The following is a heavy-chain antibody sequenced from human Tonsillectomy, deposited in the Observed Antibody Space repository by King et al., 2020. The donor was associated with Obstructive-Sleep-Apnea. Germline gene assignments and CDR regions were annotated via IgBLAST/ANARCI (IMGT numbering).Heavy chain of an antibody. CDR3: ARDSPHCPFDY. CDR1: GFTFSSYW. CDR2: IKHDGSEK. J-gene: IGHJ4*02. Sequence: VQLVESGGGLVQPGGSLRLSCAASGFTFSSYWMSWVRQAPGKGLEWVANIKHDGSEKYYVDSVKGRFTISRDNAKNSLYLQMNSLRAEDTAVYYCARDSPHCPFDYWGQGTLVTVSS. V-gene: IGHV3-7*01. D-gene: IGHD2-21*02.